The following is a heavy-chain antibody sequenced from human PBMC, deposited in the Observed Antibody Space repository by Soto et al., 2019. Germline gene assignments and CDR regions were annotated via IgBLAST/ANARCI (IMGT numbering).Heavy chain of an antibody. Sequence: SGKVSCKASGGTFSSYAISWVRQAPGQGLEWMGGIIPIFGTANYAQKFQGRVTITADESTSTAYMELSSLRSEDTAVYYCAGPTSAQQLVLGLDYCGQGTLVTVSS. J-gene: IGHJ4*02. CDR1: GGTFSSYA. CDR3: AGPTSAQQLVLGLDY. D-gene: IGHD6-13*01. V-gene: IGHV1-69*13. CDR2: IIPIFGTA.